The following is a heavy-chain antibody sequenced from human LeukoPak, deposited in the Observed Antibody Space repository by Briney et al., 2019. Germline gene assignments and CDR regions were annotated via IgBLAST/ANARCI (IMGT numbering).Heavy chain of an antibody. Sequence: SETLSLTCAVYGGSFSGYYWSWIRQSPGKGLEWIGEINHSGSTNYNPSLKSRVTISVDTSKNQFSLRLSSVTAADTAVYYCARVLGYSSNSYVGRYFNFWSQGTLVTVSS. CDR1: GGSFSGYY. CDR2: INHSGST. V-gene: IGHV4-34*01. D-gene: IGHD6-13*01. J-gene: IGHJ4*02. CDR3: ARVLGYSSNSYVGRYFNF.